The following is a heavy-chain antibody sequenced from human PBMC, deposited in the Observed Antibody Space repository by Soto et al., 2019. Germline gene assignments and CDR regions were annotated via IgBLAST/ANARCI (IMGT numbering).Heavy chain of an antibody. CDR2: INPNSGNT. CDR1: GYTFTSYD. Sequence: ASVKVSCKASGYTFTSYDINWVRQATGQGLECMGLINPNSGNTGYAQKFQGRVTMTRNTSISTAYMELSSLRSEDTAVYYCARGQGLLWFGESSLYWAFDIWGQGTMVTVSS. J-gene: IGHJ3*02. V-gene: IGHV1-8*01. D-gene: IGHD3-10*01. CDR3: ARGQGLLWFGESSLYWAFDI.